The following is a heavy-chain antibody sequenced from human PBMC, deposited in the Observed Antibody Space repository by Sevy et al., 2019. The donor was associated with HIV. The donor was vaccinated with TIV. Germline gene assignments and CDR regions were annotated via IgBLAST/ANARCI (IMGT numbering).Heavy chain of an antibody. CDR1: GFTFSSYS. V-gene: IGHV3-21*01. Sequence: GGSLRLSCAASGFTFSSYSMKWVRQAPGKGLEWVSSISSSSSYIYYADSVKGRFTISRDNAKNSLYLQMNSLRAEDTAVYYCARQRRFGEFDYWGQGTLVTVSS. CDR2: ISSSSSYI. D-gene: IGHD3-10*01. J-gene: IGHJ4*02. CDR3: ARQRRFGEFDY.